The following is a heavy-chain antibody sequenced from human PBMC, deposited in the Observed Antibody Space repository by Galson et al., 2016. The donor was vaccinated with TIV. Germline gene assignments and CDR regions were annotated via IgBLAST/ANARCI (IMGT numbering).Heavy chain of an antibody. J-gene: IGHJ4*02. D-gene: IGHD3-22*01. V-gene: IGHV1-46*01. CDR2: INPSGGNT. CDR3: ARDGEVGSSDYDH. CDR1: GYTFTGYF. Sequence: SVKVSCKASGYTFTGYFIHWVRQAPGQGLEWMGIINPSGGNTSYAQKFQGRVAMTRVTSTSTVYMELSSLRSEDTAVYYCARDGEVGSSDYDHWGQGTGVRVSS.